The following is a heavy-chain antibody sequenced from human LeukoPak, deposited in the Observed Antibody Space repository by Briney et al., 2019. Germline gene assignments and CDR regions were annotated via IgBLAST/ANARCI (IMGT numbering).Heavy chain of an antibody. CDR2: ISAYNGNT. J-gene: IGHJ4*02. CDR3: ARVHSGSYYFDY. V-gene: IGHV1-18*01. CDR1: GYTFTSYG. D-gene: IGHD1-26*01. Sequence: ASVKVSCKASGYTFTSYGISWVRQAPGQGLEWMGWISAYNGNTNYAQKFQGRVTMTRDTSISTAYMELSRLRSDDTAVYYCARVHSGSYYFDYWGQGTLVTVSS.